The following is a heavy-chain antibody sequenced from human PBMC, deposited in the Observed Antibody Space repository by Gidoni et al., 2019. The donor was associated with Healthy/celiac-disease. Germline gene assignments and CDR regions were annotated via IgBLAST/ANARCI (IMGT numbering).Heavy chain of an antibody. V-gene: IGHV1-58*01. J-gene: IGHJ6*02. CDR2: IVVGRGNT. CDR3: AAYYDYVWGSYRSNGMDV. CDR1: GFTFTSSA. Sequence: QMQLVQSGPEVKKPGTSVKVSCTASGFTFTSSAVQWVRQARGQRLEWIGWIVVGRGNTNYAQKFQERVTITRDMSTSKAYMELSSLRSEDTAVYYCAAYYDYVWGSYRSNGMDVWGQGTTVTVSS. D-gene: IGHD3-16*02.